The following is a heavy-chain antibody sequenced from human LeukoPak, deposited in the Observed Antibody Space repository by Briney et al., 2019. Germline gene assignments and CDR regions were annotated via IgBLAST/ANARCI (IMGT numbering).Heavy chain of an antibody. D-gene: IGHD3-22*01. CDR1: GYSFTSYW. J-gene: IGHJ4*02. Sequence: GESLKIXCKGSGYSFTSYWIGWVRQVPGKGLEWMGFIYPGDSDSRYSPSFQGQVTISADKSISTAYLQWSSLKAADTAMYYCARQADYYDSSGYSPGDYWGQGTLVTVSS. CDR2: IYPGDSDS. CDR3: ARQADYYDSSGYSPGDY. V-gene: IGHV5-51*01.